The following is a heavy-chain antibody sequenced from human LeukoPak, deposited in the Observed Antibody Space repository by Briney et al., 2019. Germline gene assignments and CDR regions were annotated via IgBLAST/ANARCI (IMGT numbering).Heavy chain of an antibody. CDR2: ISTDGNDK. D-gene: IGHD5/OR15-5a*01. J-gene: IGHJ4*02. CDR1: GFTFSGYA. V-gene: IGHV3-30*04. CDR3: AKDKSVSADYYFDY. Sequence: GGSLRLSCAASGFTFSGYAMHWVRQAPGKGLEWLTVISTDGNDKHYADSVKGRFTVSRDNSKNTLFLQMNNLRTEDTAVYYCAKDKSVSADYYFDYWGQGTLVTVSS.